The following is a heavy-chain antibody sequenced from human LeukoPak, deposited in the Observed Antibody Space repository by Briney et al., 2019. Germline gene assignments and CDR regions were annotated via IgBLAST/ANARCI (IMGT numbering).Heavy chain of an antibody. V-gene: IGHV3-23*01. J-gene: IGHJ4*02. CDR3: AKSVRIVVVPAATPPLDY. Sequence: GGSLRLSCAASGFTFSSYAMSWVRQAPGKGLEWVSDISGSGGSKYYADSVKGRFTISRDNSKNTLYLQMNSLRAEDTAVYYCAKSVRIVVVPAATPPLDYWGQGTLVTVSS. D-gene: IGHD2-2*01. CDR2: ISGSGGSK. CDR1: GFTFSSYA.